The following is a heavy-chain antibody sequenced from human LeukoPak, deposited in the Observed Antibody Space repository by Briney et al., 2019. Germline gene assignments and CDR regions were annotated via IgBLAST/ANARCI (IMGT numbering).Heavy chain of an antibody. CDR3: ARVRSDFWSGSITHIDY. CDR2: IHDSGST. J-gene: IGHJ4*02. D-gene: IGHD3-3*01. CDR1: GDSISSGGYS. V-gene: IGHV4-30-4*07. Sequence: SETLSLTCAVSGDSISSGGYSWSWIRQTPGKGLEWIAYIHDSGSTYYNPSLKSRVTISVDTSKNQFSLKLTSVTAADTAVYYCARVRSDFWSGSITHIDYWGQGTLVTVSS.